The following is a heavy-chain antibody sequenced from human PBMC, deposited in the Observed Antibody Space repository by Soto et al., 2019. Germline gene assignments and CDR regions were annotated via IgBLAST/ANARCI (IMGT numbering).Heavy chain of an antibody. CDR3: ARSGGGLGYCSGGSCYFDY. Sequence: QVQLQESGPGLVKPSGTLSLTCAVSGGSISSSNWWSWVRQPPGKGLEWIGEIYHSGSTNYNPSLKIRVTISVDKSKNQFSLKLSSVTAADTAVYYCARSGGGLGYCSGGSCYFDYWGQGTLVTVSS. D-gene: IGHD2-15*01. CDR2: IYHSGST. CDR1: GGSISSSNW. V-gene: IGHV4-4*02. J-gene: IGHJ4*02.